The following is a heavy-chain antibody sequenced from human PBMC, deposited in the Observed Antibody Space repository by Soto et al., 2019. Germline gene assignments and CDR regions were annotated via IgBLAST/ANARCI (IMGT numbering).Heavy chain of an antibody. Sequence: GGSLRLSCAASGFTFSDYYMSWIRQAPGKGLEWVSYISSSGSTIYYADSVKGRFTISRDNSKNTLYLQMNSLRPEDTAVYYCAIIATSGGGDAFDIWGQGTMVTVSS. V-gene: IGHV3-11*04. J-gene: IGHJ3*02. CDR3: AIIATSGGGDAFDI. CDR2: ISSSGSTI. CDR1: GFTFSDYY. D-gene: IGHD6-13*01.